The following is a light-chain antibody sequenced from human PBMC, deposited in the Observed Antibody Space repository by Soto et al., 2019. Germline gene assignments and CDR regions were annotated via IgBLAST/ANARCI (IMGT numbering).Light chain of an antibody. Sequence: EIVLTQSPGTLSLSPGERATLSCRASQSVSSSYLAWYQQSPGQAPRLLIYGASSRATGIPDRFSGSGSGTDFTLTISRLEPEDFAVYYCQQYGISTGYTFGQGTKLEIK. J-gene: IGKJ2*01. CDR1: QSVSSSY. V-gene: IGKV3-20*01. CDR3: QQYGISTGYT. CDR2: GAS.